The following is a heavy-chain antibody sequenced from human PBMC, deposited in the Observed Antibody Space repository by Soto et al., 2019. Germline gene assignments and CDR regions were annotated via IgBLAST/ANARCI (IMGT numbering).Heavy chain of an antibody. CDR1: GGTFSSYA. D-gene: IGHD6-13*01. CDR3: ASTAAVKAAGPFDY. J-gene: IGHJ4*02. Sequence: KVSCKASGGTFSSYAISWVRQAPGQGLEWMGGIIPIFGTANYAQKFQGRVTITADKSTSTAYMELSSLRSEDTAVYYCASTAAVKAAGPFDYWGQGTLVTVSS. CDR2: IIPIFGTA. V-gene: IGHV1-69*06.